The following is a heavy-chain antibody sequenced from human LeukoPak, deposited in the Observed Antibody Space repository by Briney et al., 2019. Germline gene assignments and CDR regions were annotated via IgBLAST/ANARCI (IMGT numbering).Heavy chain of an antibody. D-gene: IGHD3-22*01. CDR2: INPSGGST. V-gene: IGHV1-46*01. J-gene: IGHJ4*02. CDR3: ARGDYYDSSSYLQFDY. Sequence: ASVKVSCKASGYTFTSYYMHWVRQAPGQGLEWMGIINPSGGSTSYAQKFQGRVTMTRDTSTSTVYMELSSLRSEDTAVYYCARGDYYDSSSYLQFDYWGQGTLVTVSS. CDR1: GYTFTSYY.